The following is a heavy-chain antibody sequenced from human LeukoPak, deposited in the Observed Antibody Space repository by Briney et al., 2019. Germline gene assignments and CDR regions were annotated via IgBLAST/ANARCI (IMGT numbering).Heavy chain of an antibody. V-gene: IGHV1-18*01. CDR1: GYTFTNYG. D-gene: IGHD2-2*01. CDR2: ISAYDGNT. J-gene: IGHJ4*02. Sequence: ASVKVSCKASGYTFTNYGITWVRQAPGQGLERMGWISAYDGNTNFAQKFQGRVTITADESTSTAYMELSSLRSEDTAVYYCATSLGYCSSTSCYEMGYWGQGTLVTVSS. CDR3: ATSLGYCSSTSCYEMGY.